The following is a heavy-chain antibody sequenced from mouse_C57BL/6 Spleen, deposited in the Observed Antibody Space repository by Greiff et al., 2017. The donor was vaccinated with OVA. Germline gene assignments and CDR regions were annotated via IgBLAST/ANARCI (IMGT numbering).Heavy chain of an antibody. CDR2: LDPSDSYT. CDR1: GYTFTSYW. CDR3: ARGGNYDYAMDY. J-gene: IGHJ4*01. V-gene: IGHV1-69*01. Sequence: QVQLQQPGAELVMPGASVKLSCKASGYTFTSYWMHWVKQRPGQGLEWIGELDPSDSYTNYNQKFKGKSTLTVDKSSSTAYMQLSSLTSEDSAVYYCARGGNYDYAMDYWGQGTSVTVSS. D-gene: IGHD2-1*01.